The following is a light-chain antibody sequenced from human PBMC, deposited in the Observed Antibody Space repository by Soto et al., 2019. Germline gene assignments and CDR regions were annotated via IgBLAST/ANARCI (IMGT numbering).Light chain of an antibody. J-gene: IGKJ4*01. CDR2: AAS. CDR1: QSISSY. Sequence: DIQMTQSPSSLSASVGDRVTITCRASQSISSYLNWYQQKPGKAPKLLIYAASSLQSGVPSRSSGSGSVTDFTLTISSLQPEDFATYYCQQSYSTPLTFGGGTKVEIK. V-gene: IGKV1-39*01. CDR3: QQSYSTPLT.